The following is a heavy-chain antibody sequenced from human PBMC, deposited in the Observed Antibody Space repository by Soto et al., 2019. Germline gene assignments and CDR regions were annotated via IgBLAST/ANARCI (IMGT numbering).Heavy chain of an antibody. CDR3: ARPPSPNYFDSSGFDY. CDR1: GFSFSNHA. Sequence: EVQLLESGGGLVPPGGSLRLSCAASGFSFSNHAMNWVRQAPGKGLEWVSAISSSGDRTYYADSVKGRFTISRDNSKNTLYLQLNSLRAEDTAVYYCARPPSPNYFDSSGFDYWGQGTLVSVSS. CDR2: ISSSGDRT. D-gene: IGHD3-22*01. J-gene: IGHJ4*02. V-gene: IGHV3-23*01.